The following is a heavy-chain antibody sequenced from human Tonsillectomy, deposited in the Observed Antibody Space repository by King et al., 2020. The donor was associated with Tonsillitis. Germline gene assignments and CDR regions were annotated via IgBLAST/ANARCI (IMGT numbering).Heavy chain of an antibody. Sequence: VQLVESGGGLVQPGRSLRLSCTASGFTFGDYAMSWFRQAPGKGVVWVGFIRSKAYGGTTEYGASVKVRFTISRDDSKSIAYLQMNSLKTEDTAVYYCTRDQVFWSGYWGINAFDIWGQGTMVTVSS. CDR2: IRSKAYGGTT. D-gene: IGHD3-3*01. V-gene: IGHV3-49*03. CDR1: GFTFGDYA. CDR3: TRDQVFWSGYWGINAFDI. J-gene: IGHJ3*02.